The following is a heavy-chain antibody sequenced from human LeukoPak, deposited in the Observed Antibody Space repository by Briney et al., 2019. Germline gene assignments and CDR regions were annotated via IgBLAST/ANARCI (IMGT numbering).Heavy chain of an antibody. CDR1: GFTFSSYW. D-gene: IGHD2-8*01. J-gene: IGHJ3*02. CDR3: ARDSVSDGFDI. CDR2: INSDGSST. Sequence: GGSLRLSCAASGFTFSSYWMHWARQAPGKGLVWVSRINSDGSSTSYADSVKGRFTISRDNARNLIFLQMNSLRAEDTGVYYCARDSVSDGFDIWGQGTMVTVSS. V-gene: IGHV3-74*01.